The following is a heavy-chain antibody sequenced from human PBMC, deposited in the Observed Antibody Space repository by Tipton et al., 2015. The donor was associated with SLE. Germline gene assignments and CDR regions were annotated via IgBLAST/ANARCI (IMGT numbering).Heavy chain of an antibody. CDR2: FDPSGGSA. CDR3: ARGVRGTYYYYYYYMDV. D-gene: IGHD3-10*01. V-gene: IGHV1-46*01. Sequence: QSGAEVKKPGASVKVSCKASGYTFTTYYIHWVRQAPGQGLEWMGIFDPSGGSANYAQRFQGRPTMTGDTSTGTVYMELSSLRSEDTAVYYCARGVRGTYYYYYYYMDVWGKGTTVTVSS. CDR1: GYTFTTYY. J-gene: IGHJ6*03.